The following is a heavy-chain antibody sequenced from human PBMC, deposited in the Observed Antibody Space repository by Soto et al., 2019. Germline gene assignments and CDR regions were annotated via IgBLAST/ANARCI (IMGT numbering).Heavy chain of an antibody. CDR3: ARAGYYVRYFDY. CDR1: GGSFSGYY. V-gene: IGHV4-34*01. CDR2: INHSGST. J-gene: IGHJ4*02. Sequence: SETLSLTCAVYGGSFSGYYWSWIRQPLGKGLEWIGEINHSGSTNYNPSLKSRVTISVDTSKNQFSLKLSSVTAADTAVYYCARAGYYVRYFDYWGQGTLVTVSS. D-gene: IGHD3-10*02.